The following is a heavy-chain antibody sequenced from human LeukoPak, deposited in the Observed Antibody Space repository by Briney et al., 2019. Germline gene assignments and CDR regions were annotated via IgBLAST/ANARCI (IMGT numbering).Heavy chain of an antibody. CDR3: ARDTSHNYYDSPDAFDI. J-gene: IGHJ3*02. D-gene: IGHD3-22*01. Sequence: PGGSLRLSCAASGFTFSSYGMHWVRQAPGKGLEWVAVIWYDGSNKYYADSVKGRFTISRDNSKNTLYLQMNSLRAEDTAVYYCARDTSHNYYDSPDAFDIWGQGTMVTVSS. V-gene: IGHV3-33*01. CDR1: GFTFSSYG. CDR2: IWYDGSNK.